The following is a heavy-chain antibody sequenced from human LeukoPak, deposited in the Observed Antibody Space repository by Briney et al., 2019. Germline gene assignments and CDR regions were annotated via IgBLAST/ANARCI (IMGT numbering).Heavy chain of an antibody. V-gene: IGHV1-8*01. J-gene: IGHJ5*02. CDR2: MNPNSGNT. CDR1: GYTFTSYD. CDR3: ARGYSGGYCYQGWFDP. D-gene: IGHD2-21*01. Sequence: ASVKVSCKASGYTFTSYDINWVRQATGQGLEWMGWMNPNSGNTGYAQKFQGRVTMTRNTSISTAYMELSSLRSEDTAVYFCARGYSGGYCYQGWFDPWGQGTLVTVSS.